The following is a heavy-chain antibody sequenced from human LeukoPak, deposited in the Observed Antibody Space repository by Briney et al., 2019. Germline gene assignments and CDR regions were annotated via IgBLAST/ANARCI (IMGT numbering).Heavy chain of an antibody. CDR2: IYPGDSDT. Sequence: GESLKISCKGSGYSFTSYWIGWVRQMPGKGLEWMGIIYPGDSDTRYIPSFQGQVTISADKSISTAYLQWSSLKASDTAMYYCARLRVVTHSRGTYYFDYWGQGTLVTVSS. J-gene: IGHJ4*02. CDR3: ARLRVVTHSRGTYYFDY. V-gene: IGHV5-51*01. D-gene: IGHD3-22*01. CDR1: GYSFTSYW.